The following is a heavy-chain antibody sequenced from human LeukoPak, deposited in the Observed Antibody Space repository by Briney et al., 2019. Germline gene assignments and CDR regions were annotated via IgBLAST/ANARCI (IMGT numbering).Heavy chain of an antibody. J-gene: IGHJ4*02. CDR3: ARVPGAGYYEFDY. V-gene: IGHV3-74*01. Sequence: GGSLRLSCAASGFTFSSYWMHWVRQAPGKGLVWVSRISGDVTTTTYADSVKGRFTISRDNAKNTLYLQMNSLRAEDTAVYYCARVPGAGYYEFDYWGQGTLVTVSS. D-gene: IGHD3-9*01. CDR2: ISGDVTTT. CDR1: GFTFSSYW.